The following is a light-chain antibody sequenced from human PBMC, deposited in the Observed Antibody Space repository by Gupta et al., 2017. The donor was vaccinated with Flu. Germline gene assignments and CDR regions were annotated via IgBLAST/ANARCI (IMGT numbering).Light chain of an antibody. Sequence: DIQMTQSPPSLSASVGDRVTITCRSSQSISSYLNWYQQKPGKAPNLLNFAASSLQSEVPSRFSGSGSGTDFTLTISRLQPEDFAIYYCQQSYTTPRTFGQGTKLEIK. CDR3: QQSYTTPRT. J-gene: IGKJ2*01. V-gene: IGKV1-39*01. CDR2: AAS. CDR1: QSISSY.